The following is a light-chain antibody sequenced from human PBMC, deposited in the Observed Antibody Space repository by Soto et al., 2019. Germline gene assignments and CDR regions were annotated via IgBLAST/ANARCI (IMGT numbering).Light chain of an antibody. Sequence: EIVLTQSPGTLSLSPGERATLSCRASQSVISSYLAWYQQKPGQAPRLLIYDASNRATGIPARFSGSGSGTDFTLTISRLEPEDFAVYYCQQFSSYPLTFGGGTKVDIK. CDR3: QQFSSYPLT. J-gene: IGKJ4*01. V-gene: IGKV3-20*01. CDR1: QSVISSY. CDR2: DAS.